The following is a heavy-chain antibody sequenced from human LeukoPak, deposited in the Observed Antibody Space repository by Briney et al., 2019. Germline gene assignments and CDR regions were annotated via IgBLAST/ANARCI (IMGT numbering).Heavy chain of an antibody. D-gene: IGHD3-3*01. CDR1: GYTFTIYY. CDR2: IHPSGGST. CDR3: ARGGIVRGPLIYDFWSGRYFDY. J-gene: IGHJ4*02. Sequence: APVKFSRTASGYTFTIYYMHSVRQAPGQVLECMGIIHPSGGSTSYAQKFQGRVNMARDTSTSTVYMELRSLRSEDTAVYYCARGGIVRGPLIYDFWSGRYFDYWGKGTLVTVSS. V-gene: IGHV1-46*01.